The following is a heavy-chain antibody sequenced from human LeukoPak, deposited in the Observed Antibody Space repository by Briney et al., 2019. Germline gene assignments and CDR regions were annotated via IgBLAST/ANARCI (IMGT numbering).Heavy chain of an antibody. J-gene: IGHJ3*01. CDR3: ARHGPTYFYDSSGVFDV. V-gene: IGHV5-10-1*01. CDR2: IDPTDSYT. Sequence: GEALKISCQTSGYTFIHYWISWVRQVPGKGLEWMGRIDPTDSYTNYRPPFQGHITNSADRSLNTSYLQWSGLKASDTAMYFCARHGPTYFYDSSGVFDVWGRGTMVIVSS. CDR1: GYTFIHYW. D-gene: IGHD3-22*01.